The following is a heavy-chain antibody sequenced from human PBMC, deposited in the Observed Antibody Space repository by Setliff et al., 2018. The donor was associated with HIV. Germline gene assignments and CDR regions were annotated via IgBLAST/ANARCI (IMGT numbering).Heavy chain of an antibody. CDR3: ARQRSGYNYPYYYPYYMDV. CDR1: GGSISDISYY. V-gene: IGHV4-39*01. J-gene: IGHJ6*03. D-gene: IGHD5-12*01. CDR2: LFYSGST. Sequence: SETLSLTCTVSGGSISDISYYWGWIRQTPGKGLEWIGSLFYSGSTYYNPSLKGRVTISVDTSKNQFSLKLSSVTAADTAVYYCARQRSGYNYPYYYPYYMDVWGKGTTVTVSS.